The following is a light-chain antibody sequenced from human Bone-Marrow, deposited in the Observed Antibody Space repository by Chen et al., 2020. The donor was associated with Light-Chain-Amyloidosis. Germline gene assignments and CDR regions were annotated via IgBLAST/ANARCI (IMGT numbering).Light chain of an antibody. CDR1: QRVSNN. J-gene: IGKJ4*01. CDR2: GAS. CDR3: QQYDNWPPLT. Sequence: EIVMTQSPATLSVSTGERVTLSCRVSQRVSNNLAWYQQKPGQPPRLLMYGASTRATGIPARFSGSGSGTEFPLTITSLQSEDFAVYYCQQYDNWPPLTFGGGTKVVIK. V-gene: IGKV3D-15*01.